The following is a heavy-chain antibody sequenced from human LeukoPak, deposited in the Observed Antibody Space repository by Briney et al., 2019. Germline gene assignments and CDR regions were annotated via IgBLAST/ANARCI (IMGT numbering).Heavy chain of an antibody. CDR3: ARGIMMVGH. CDR1: GGSIGSYY. Sequence: KPSETLSLTCTVSGGSIGSYYWSWIRQPPGMGLEWIGYINYSGTTNYNPSLKSRVSMSVDTSKNQFSLRLSSVTAADTAVYYCARGIMMVGHWGQGTQVTVSS. J-gene: IGHJ4*02. D-gene: IGHD3-16*01. CDR2: INYSGTT. V-gene: IGHV4-59*01.